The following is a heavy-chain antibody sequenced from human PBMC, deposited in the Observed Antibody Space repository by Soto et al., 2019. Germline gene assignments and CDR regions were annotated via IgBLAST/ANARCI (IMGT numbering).Heavy chain of an antibody. CDR2: IIPIFGTA. J-gene: IGHJ6*02. V-gene: IGHV1-69*06. D-gene: IGHD3-9*01. CDR1: GGTFSSYA. CDR3: ARHVVSGAHTKYFDVMAV. Sequence: SVKVSCKASGGTFSSYAISWVRQAPGQRLEWMGGIIPIFGTANYAQKFQGRVTITADKSTSTAYMELSSLRSEDTAVYYCARHVVSGAHTKYFDVMAVWPQRTTLTVS.